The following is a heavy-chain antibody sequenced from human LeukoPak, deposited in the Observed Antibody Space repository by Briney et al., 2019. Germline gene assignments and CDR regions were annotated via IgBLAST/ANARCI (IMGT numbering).Heavy chain of an antibody. CDR1: GGSISSYY. CDR2: IYYSGTT. Sequence: SETLSLTCTVSGGSISSYYWSWIRQPPGKGLEWIGYIYYSGTTNYNPSLKSRVTISVDTSKNQFSLKLSSVTAADTAVYYCASGGIAAAGRGGFDYWGQGTLVTVSS. V-gene: IGHV4-59*08. CDR3: ASGGIAAAGRGGFDY. J-gene: IGHJ4*02. D-gene: IGHD6-13*01.